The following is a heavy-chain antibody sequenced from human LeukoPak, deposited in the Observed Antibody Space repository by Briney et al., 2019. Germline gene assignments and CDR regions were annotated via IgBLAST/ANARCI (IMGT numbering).Heavy chain of an antibody. V-gene: IGHV3-33*01. D-gene: IGHD2-15*01. J-gene: IGHJ4*02. CDR2: IWFDGSNR. CDR1: GFTFRNYG. Sequence: PGGSLRLSCEASGFTFRNYGMHWVRQAPGKGLDWVGVIWFDGSNRYYADSVKGRFTISRDNSKNTLHLQVNSVRAEDMAVYYCARDTSGYYDYWGQGALVTVSS. CDR3: ARDTSGYYDY.